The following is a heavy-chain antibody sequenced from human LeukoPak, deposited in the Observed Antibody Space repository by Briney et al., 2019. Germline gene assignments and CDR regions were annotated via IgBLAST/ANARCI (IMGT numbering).Heavy chain of an antibody. Sequence: GGSLRLSCTASGFSFSGHWMHWARQLPGKGLVWVSRISPTGGTTSYADSVKGRFTISRDNAKNSLYLQMNSLRAEDTAVYYCARDAGYGDYVFDYWGQGTLVTVSS. CDR2: ISPTGGTT. V-gene: IGHV3-74*01. D-gene: IGHD4-17*01. CDR1: GFSFSGHW. CDR3: ARDAGYGDYVFDY. J-gene: IGHJ4*02.